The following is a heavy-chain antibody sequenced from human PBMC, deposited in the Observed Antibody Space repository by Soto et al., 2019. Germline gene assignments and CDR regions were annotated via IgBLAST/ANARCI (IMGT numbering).Heavy chain of an antibody. Sequence: ATLSLTCAVSGGSFTSNNWWTWVRQPPGQGLEWIGEIYRTGSTNYNPSLKSRVTISLDKSENQFSLKVTSLTAADTAVYYCASRDPGTSVDYWGQGTLVTVS. D-gene: IGHD1-7*01. CDR3: ASRDPGTSVDY. V-gene: IGHV4-4*02. CDR2: IYRTGST. CDR1: GGSFTSNNW. J-gene: IGHJ4*02.